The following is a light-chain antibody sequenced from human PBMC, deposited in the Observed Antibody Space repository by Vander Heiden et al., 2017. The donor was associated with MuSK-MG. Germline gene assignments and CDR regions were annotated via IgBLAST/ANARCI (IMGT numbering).Light chain of an antibody. J-gene: IGKJ4*01. CDR3: RQYGSSPPT. CDR2: GAS. Sequence: EIVLTPSPGTLSLSPGERATLSCRASQSVSSSYLAWYQQKPGQAPRLLIYGASSRATGIPDRFSGSGSGTDFTLTISRLEPEDFAVYYCRQYGSSPPTFGGGTKVEIK. CDR1: QSVSSSY. V-gene: IGKV3-20*01.